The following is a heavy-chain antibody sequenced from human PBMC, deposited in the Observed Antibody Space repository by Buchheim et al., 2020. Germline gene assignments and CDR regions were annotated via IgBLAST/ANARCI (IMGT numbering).Heavy chain of an antibody. CDR2: ISYDGSNK. CDR3: ARDYYDSSGYYPHFDY. Sequence: QVQLVESGGGVVQPGRSLRLSCAASGFTFSSYAMHWVRQAPGKGLEWVAVISYDGSNKYYADSVKGRFTISRDNPKNTLYLQMNSLRAEDTAVYYCARDYYDSSGYYPHFDYWGQGTL. J-gene: IGHJ4*02. D-gene: IGHD3-22*01. CDR1: GFTFSSYA. V-gene: IGHV3-30-3*01.